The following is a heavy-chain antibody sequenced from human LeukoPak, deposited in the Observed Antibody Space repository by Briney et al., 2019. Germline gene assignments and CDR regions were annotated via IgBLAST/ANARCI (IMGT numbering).Heavy chain of an antibody. CDR1: RFTFNNYA. CDR3: AKGAQQLVYWVDY. CDR2: ISGSGGST. D-gene: IGHD6-13*01. Sequence: GGSLRLSCAASRFTFNNYAMSWVRQAPGKGLEWVSVISGSGGSTYYADSVKGRFTISRDNSKNTLYLQMSSLRAEDTAVYYCAKGAQQLVYWVDYWGQGTLVTVSS. J-gene: IGHJ4*02. V-gene: IGHV3-23*01.